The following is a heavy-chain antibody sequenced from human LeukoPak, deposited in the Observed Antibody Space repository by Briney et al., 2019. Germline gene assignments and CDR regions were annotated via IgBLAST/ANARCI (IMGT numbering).Heavy chain of an antibody. J-gene: IGHJ3*02. V-gene: IGHV4-39*07. D-gene: IGHD3-9*01. Sequence: PSETLSLTCTVSGGSISSSSYYWGWIRQPPGKGLEWIGRIYYSGSTYYNPSLKSQVTISVDTSKNQFSLKLSSVTAADTAVYYCARDYGQGKLRYFDWEPSDAFDIWGQGTMVTVSS. CDR3: ARDYGQGKLRYFDWEPSDAFDI. CDR1: GGSISSSSYY. CDR2: IYYSGST.